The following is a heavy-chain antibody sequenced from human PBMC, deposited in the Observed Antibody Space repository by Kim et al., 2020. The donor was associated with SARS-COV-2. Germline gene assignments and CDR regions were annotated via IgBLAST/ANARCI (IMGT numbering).Heavy chain of an antibody. CDR3: ARCPYYDILTGYYSGGHFDY. Sequence: GGSLRLSCAASGFTFSSYSMNWVRQAPGKGPEWVSDISSSSTIYYADSVKGRFTISRDNAKNSLYLQMNSLRAEDTAVYYCARCPYYDILTGYYSGGHFDYWGQGTLVTVSS. J-gene: IGHJ4*02. V-gene: IGHV3-48*04. D-gene: IGHD3-9*01. CDR1: GFTFSSYS. CDR2: ISSSSTI.